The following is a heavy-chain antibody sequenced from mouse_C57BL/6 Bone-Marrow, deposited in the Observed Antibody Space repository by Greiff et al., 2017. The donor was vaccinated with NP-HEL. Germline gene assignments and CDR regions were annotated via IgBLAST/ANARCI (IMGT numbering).Heavy chain of an antibody. D-gene: IGHD2-4*01. CDR3: ARYDYERLWYFDV. J-gene: IGHJ1*03. CDR1: GYAFTNYL. V-gene: IGHV1-54*01. Sequence: QVQLQQSGAELVRPGTSVKVSCKASGYAFTNYLIEWVKQRPGQGLEWIGVINPGSGGTNYNEKFKGKATLTADKSSSTAYMQLSSLTSDDSAVYFCARYDYERLWYFDVWGTGTTVTVSS. CDR2: INPGSGGT.